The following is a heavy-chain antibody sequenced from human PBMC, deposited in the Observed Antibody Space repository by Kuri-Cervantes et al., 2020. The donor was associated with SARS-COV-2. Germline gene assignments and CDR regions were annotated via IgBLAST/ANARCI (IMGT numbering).Heavy chain of an antibody. J-gene: IGHJ6*02. Sequence: GSLRLSCTVSGGSISSSSYYWGWIRQPPGKGLEWIGSIYYSGSTYYNPSLKSRVTISVDTSKNQFSLRLSSVTAADTAVYYCARQPHYDLCFMDVWGQGTTVTVSS. D-gene: IGHD3-3*01. CDR1: GGSISSSSYY. V-gene: IGHV4-39*01. CDR2: IYYSGST. CDR3: ARQPHYDLCFMDV.